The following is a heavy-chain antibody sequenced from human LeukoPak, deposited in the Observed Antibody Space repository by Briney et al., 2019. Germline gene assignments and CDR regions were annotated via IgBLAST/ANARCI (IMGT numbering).Heavy chain of an antibody. Sequence: SETLSLTCAVYGGSFSGYYWSWIRQPPGKGLEWIGEINHSGSTNYNPSLKSRVTISVDTSNKQFSLKLTSVTAADTAVYYCARWWGFDPWGQGTLVTVSS. CDR2: INHSGST. D-gene: IGHD2-15*01. J-gene: IGHJ5*02. CDR3: ARWWGFDP. CDR1: GGSFSGYY. V-gene: IGHV4-34*01.